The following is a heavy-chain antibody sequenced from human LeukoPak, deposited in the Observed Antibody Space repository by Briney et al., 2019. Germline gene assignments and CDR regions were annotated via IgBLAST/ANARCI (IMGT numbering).Heavy chain of an antibody. D-gene: IGHD5-12*01. CDR3: ESSPLRGYSGYDSNY. J-gene: IGHJ4*02. CDR2: IIPILGIA. CDR1: GGTFSSYA. Sequence: SVKVSCKASGGTFSSYAISWVRQAPGQGLEWMGRIIPILGIANYAQKFQGRVTITADKSTSTAYMELSSLRSEDTAVYYCESSPLRGYSGYDSNYWGQGTLVTVSS. V-gene: IGHV1-69*04.